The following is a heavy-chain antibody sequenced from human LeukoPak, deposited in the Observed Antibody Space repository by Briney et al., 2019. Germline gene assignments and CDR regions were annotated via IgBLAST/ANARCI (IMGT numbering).Heavy chain of an antibody. CDR3: AREDRYSGSYYPRQYYYYYMDV. CDR1: GYTFTSYD. CDR2: MNPNSGNT. V-gene: IGHV1-8*01. D-gene: IGHD1-26*01. J-gene: IGHJ6*03. Sequence: ASVKVSCKASGYTFTSYDINWVRQATGQGLEWMGWMNPNSGNTGYAQKFQGRVTMTRNTSISTAYMELSSLRSEDTAGYYCAREDRYSGSYYPRQYYYYYMDVWGKGTTVTVSS.